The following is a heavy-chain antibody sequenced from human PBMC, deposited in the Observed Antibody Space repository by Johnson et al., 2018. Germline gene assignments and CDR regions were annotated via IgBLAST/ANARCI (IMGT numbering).Heavy chain of an antibody. CDR1: GFTFSHAW. V-gene: IGHV3-15*07. CDR3: TTDLGTVVTPGDYYYHYMDV. Sequence: VQLVQSGGGLVKPGGSLRLSCAASGFTFSHAWMNWVRQAPGKGLEWVGRIKSKTDGGTTDYAAPVKGGFTISRDDSKNTLYLQMNSLKTEDTAVYYCTTDLGTVVTPGDYYYHYMDVWGKGTTVTVSS. CDR2: IKSKTDGGTT. D-gene: IGHD4-23*01. J-gene: IGHJ6*03.